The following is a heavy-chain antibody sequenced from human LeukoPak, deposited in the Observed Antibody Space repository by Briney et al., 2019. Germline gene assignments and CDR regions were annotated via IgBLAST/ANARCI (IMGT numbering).Heavy chain of an antibody. CDR1: GFTFGDYA. J-gene: IGHJ4*02. Sequence: GGSLRLSCTASGFTFGDYAMSWVRQAPGKGLEWVSVIYSGGSTYYADSVKGRFTISRDNSKNTLYLQMNSLRAEDTAVYYCARDSPYGSGSYSAWGQGTLVTVSS. V-gene: IGHV3-53*01. CDR3: ARDSPYGSGSYSA. D-gene: IGHD3-10*01. CDR2: IYSGGST.